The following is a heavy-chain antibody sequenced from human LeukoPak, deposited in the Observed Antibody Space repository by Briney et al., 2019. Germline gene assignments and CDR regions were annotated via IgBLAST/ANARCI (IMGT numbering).Heavy chain of an antibody. Sequence: GASVKVSCKASGYTFTIYAMNWVRQAPGQGLEWMGGIIPIFGTANYAQKFQGRVTITADESTSTAYMELSSLRSEDTAVYYCARLSYYYDSSGPSWGQGTLVTVSS. J-gene: IGHJ4*02. CDR3: ARLSYYYDSSGPS. CDR1: GYTFTIYA. V-gene: IGHV1-69*13. CDR2: IIPIFGTA. D-gene: IGHD3-22*01.